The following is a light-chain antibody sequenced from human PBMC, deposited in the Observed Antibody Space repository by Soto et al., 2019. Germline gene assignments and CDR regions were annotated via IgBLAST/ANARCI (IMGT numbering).Light chain of an antibody. V-gene: IGKV1-39*01. CDR2: GAS. J-gene: IGKJ1*01. CDR3: QQTYSAAWT. CDR1: QTISNY. Sequence: DIQITHSPSSLSASVGDRVTITCRARQTISNYLNWYQQKPGKAPNLLIYGASSLQSGVPARFSGSGSGTDFTLNISSLQPEDFATYYCQQTYSAAWTFGQGTKVDIK.